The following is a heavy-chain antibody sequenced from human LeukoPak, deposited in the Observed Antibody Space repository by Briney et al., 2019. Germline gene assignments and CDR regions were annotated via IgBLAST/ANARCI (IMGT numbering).Heavy chain of an antibody. CDR2: IYYSGST. V-gene: IGHV4-39*07. D-gene: IGHD1-20*01. J-gene: IGHJ4*02. CDR3: ARDPGITGTTRFDY. Sequence: SETLSLTCTVSGGSINTYYWGWIRQPPGKGLEWIGSIYYSGSTYYNPSLKSRVTISVDTSKNQFSLKLSSVTAADTAVYYCARDPGITGTTRFDYWGQGTLVTVSS. CDR1: GGSINTYY.